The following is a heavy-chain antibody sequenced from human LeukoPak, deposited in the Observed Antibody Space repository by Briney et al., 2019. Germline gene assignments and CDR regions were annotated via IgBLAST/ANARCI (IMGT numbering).Heavy chain of an antibody. D-gene: IGHD3-22*01. CDR3: ARVQYYYDSSGYRAFDY. CDR1: GGSFSGHY. Sequence: SEILSLTCAVYGGSFSGHYWTWIRQPPGKGLEWIGEINHSGSTNYNPSLKGRVTISVDTSKNQFSLKLSSVTAADTAVYYCARVQYYYDSSGYRAFDYWGQGTLVTVSS. CDR2: INHSGST. V-gene: IGHV4-34*01. J-gene: IGHJ4*02.